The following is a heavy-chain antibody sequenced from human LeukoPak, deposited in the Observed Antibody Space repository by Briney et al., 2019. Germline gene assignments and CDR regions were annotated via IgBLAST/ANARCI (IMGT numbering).Heavy chain of an antibody. V-gene: IGHV3-30*02. CDR2: IHYDGINK. Sequence: GGSLRISCAASGFTFSSYGMHWVRQAPGKGLEWVTFIHYDGINKYYTDSVKGRFAISRDISKSTLYLQMNSLRAEDTAVYFCAKASYSGYDPIDSWGQGTLVTVSS. D-gene: IGHD5-12*01. J-gene: IGHJ4*02. CDR1: GFTFSSYG. CDR3: AKASYSGYDPIDS.